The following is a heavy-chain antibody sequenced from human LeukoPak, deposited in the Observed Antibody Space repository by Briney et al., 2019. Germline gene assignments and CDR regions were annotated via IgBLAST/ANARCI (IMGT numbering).Heavy chain of an antibody. V-gene: IGHV4-39*01. Sequence: SETLSLTCTDSGGSITSSSYYWGWIRQPPGKGLEWIGSIYNSGSTYYNPSLKSRVTISVDTSKNQLSLMLSSVTAADTAVYYCARHDPDTSGYYFDYWSQGTLVTVSS. CDR3: ARHDPDTSGYYFDY. CDR2: IYNSGST. D-gene: IGHD3-22*01. CDR1: GGSITSSSYY. J-gene: IGHJ4*02.